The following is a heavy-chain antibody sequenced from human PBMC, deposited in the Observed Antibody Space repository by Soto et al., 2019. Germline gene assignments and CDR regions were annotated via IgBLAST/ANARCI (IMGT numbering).Heavy chain of an antibody. Sequence: QLHMQESGPGPVKPSETLSLTCTVSGDSISSSGYYWAWIRQPPGKGLAWIGNIDYSGSTYDNPYLKCRVAFSVDTSKDKYSLQVTSVTSADTALYYCARHGSVGGFEYYFDQWGQGTLVTVSA. CDR3: ARHGSVGGFEYYFDQ. J-gene: IGHJ4*02. V-gene: IGHV4-39*01. CDR1: GDSISSSGYY. CDR2: IDYSGST. D-gene: IGHD3-10*01.